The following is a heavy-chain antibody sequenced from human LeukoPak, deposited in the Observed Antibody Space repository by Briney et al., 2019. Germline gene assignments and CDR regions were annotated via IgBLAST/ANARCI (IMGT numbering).Heavy chain of an antibody. CDR1: GFTFSSYG. J-gene: IGHJ3*02. V-gene: IGHV3-30*18. D-gene: IGHD5-12*01. CDR3: AKGLGKRADAFDI. Sequence: GRSLRLSCAASGFTFSSYGMHWVRQAPGKGLEWVAVISYDGSNKYYADSVKGRFTISRDNSKNTLYLQMNSLRAEDTAVYYCAKGLGKRADAFDIWGQGTMVTVSS. CDR2: ISYDGSNK.